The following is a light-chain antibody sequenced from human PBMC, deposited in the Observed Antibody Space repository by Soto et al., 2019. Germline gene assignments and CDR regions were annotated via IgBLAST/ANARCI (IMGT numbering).Light chain of an antibody. Sequence: DIQMTQSPSSVSASVGDRVTITCRASQAITSWLAWYQQKPGKAPNLLIYAASSLQSGVPSRFSGSGSGTDFTLTISSLQPEDSATYYCQQANSFPLTFGGGTKVEIK. V-gene: IGKV1D-12*01. CDR2: AAS. CDR3: QQANSFPLT. J-gene: IGKJ4*01. CDR1: QAITSW.